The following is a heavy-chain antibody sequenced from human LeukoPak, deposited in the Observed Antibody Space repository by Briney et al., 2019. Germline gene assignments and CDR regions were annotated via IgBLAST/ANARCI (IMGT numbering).Heavy chain of an antibody. CDR1: GYTFTSYG. J-gene: IGHJ6*03. V-gene: IGHV1-18*01. Sequence: ASVKVSCKASGYTFTSYGISWVRQAPGQGLEWMGWISAYNGNTNYAQKLQGRVTMTTDTSTSTAYMELRSLRSDDTAVYYCARGPGVRDYYYYYYMDVWGKGTTVTISS. CDR3: ARGPGVRDYYYYYYMDV. D-gene: IGHD3-10*01. CDR2: ISAYNGNT.